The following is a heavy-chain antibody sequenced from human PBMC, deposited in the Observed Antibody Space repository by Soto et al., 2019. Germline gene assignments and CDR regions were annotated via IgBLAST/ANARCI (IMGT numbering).Heavy chain of an antibody. Sequence: PGGSLRLSCAVSGLTFNEHYMSCIRTAPGKGLEWIAYISTGAINIYYADSVRGRFTVSRDNGRNSLHLQMDNLRAEDTAVYYCGGMTIVPLYFDHWGQGTAVTVSS. CDR2: ISTGAINI. CDR3: GGMTIVPLYFDH. J-gene: IGHJ4*02. CDR1: GLTFNEHY. D-gene: IGHD3-10*01. V-gene: IGHV3-11*01.